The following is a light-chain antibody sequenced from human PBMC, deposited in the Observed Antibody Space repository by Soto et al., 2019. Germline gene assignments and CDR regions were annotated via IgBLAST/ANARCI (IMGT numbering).Light chain of an antibody. CDR1: SSDVGGYNY. J-gene: IGLJ2*01. CDR2: DVS. V-gene: IGLV2-14*01. CDR3: SSYTSSSTLEVV. Sequence: QSALTQPASVSGSPGQSITISCTGTSSDVGGYNYVSWYQQHPGKAPKRMIYDVSNRPSGVSNRFSGSKSGNTASLTISGLQAEDEADYYCSSYTSSSTLEVVFGGGTKLTVL.